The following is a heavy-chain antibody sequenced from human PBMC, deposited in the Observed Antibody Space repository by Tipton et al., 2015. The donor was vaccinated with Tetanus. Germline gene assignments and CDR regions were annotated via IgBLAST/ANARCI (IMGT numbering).Heavy chain of an antibody. J-gene: IGHJ6*02. V-gene: IGHV4-59*01. CDR1: GGSITPYY. CDR3: ARKLADYNGGGMDV. Sequence: GLVKPSETLSLTCSVSGGSITPYYWTWIRQPPGKGLEWIGYIFYGGATNYNPSLGSRLTISVDTSENQFSLKLTSVTAADTAVYFCARKLADYNGGGMDVWGPGTTVTVSS. D-gene: IGHD5-12*01. CDR2: IFYGGAT.